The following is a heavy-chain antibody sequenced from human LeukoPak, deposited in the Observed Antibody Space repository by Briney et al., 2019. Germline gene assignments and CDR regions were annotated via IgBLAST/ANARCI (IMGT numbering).Heavy chain of an antibody. CDR1: GFTVSNNY. Sequence: PGGSLRLSCAASGFTVSNNYMSWVRQAPGKGLEWVSVIYSGGSTFYADSVKGRFTISRDNSKNTVYLQMNSLRVEDTAMYYCTRGGSVPATRSFDYWGQGTLVTVSS. J-gene: IGHJ4*02. CDR2: IYSGGST. CDR3: TRGGSVPATRSFDY. V-gene: IGHV3-66*01. D-gene: IGHD6-19*01.